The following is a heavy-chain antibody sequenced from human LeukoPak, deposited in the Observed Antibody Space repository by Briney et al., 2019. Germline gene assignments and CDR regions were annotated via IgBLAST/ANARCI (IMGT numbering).Heavy chain of an antibody. CDR1: GFTFSSYA. CDR3: AKGYCSSTSCYLALYYFDY. Sequence: GGSLRLSCAASGFTFSSYAMSWVRQAPGKGLEWVSAISGSGGSTYYADSVKGRFTISRDNSKNTLYLQMNSLRAEDTAVYYCAKGYCSSTSCYLALYYFDYWGQGTLVTVSS. V-gene: IGHV3-23*01. D-gene: IGHD2-2*01. J-gene: IGHJ4*02. CDR2: ISGSGGST.